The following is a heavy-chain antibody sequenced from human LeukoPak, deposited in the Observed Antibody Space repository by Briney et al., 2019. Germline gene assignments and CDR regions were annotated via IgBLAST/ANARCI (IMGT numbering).Heavy chain of an antibody. J-gene: IGHJ4*02. CDR3: ARDLNWGTGTGPDY. D-gene: IGHD7-27*01. CDR1: GFTFSSYA. V-gene: IGHV3-30*04. Sequence: PGGSLRLSCAASGFTFSSYAMHWVRQAPSKGLEWMVVISYDGRKKYYADSVKGRLTISRDNSKTTLYLQMNSLRAEDTAVYFCARDLNWGTGTGPDYWGQGTLVTVSS. CDR2: ISYDGRKK.